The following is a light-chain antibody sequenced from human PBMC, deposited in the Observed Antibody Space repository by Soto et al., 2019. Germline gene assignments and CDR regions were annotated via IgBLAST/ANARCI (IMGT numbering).Light chain of an antibody. CDR3: HQYGSSPRT. CDR2: GAS. V-gene: IGKV3-20*01. J-gene: IGKJ1*01. CDR1: QSVSSNF. Sequence: PGDRATLSCRASQSVSSNFLAWNQQKPGQAPRLLIYGASIRATGIPDRFSGSGSGTDFTLTIRRLEPEDFAMYFCHQYGSSPRTFGQGTKVEIK.